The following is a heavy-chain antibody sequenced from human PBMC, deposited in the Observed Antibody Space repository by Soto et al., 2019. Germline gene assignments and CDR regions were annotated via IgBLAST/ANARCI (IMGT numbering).Heavy chain of an antibody. Sequence: QLHLQESGPGLVKPSETLSLTCTVSGDSISSNNYFWGWVRQPPGKGLEWIGSIYYSGSTFYNPSLKRRVTISVDTSKILVSLNLNSMTAADTAVYYCARQVPVARYEHCTGATCYSGYVDLWGRGTLVTVSS. V-gene: IGHV4-39*01. CDR2: IYYSGST. CDR3: ARQVPVARYEHCTGATCYSGYVDL. J-gene: IGHJ2*01. CDR1: GDSISSNNYF. D-gene: IGHD2-15*01.